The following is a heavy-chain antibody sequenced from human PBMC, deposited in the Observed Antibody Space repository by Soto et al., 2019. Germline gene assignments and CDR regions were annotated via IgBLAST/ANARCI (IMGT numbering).Heavy chain of an antibody. D-gene: IGHD6-13*01. V-gene: IGHV1-69*11. Sequence: QVQLVQSGAEVKKPGSSVKVSCKASGGTFSSYAISWVRQAPGQGLEWMGGIIPILGTANYAQKFQGRVKITAYESTSTAYMELSSLRSEDTAVYYCARSAAAGTSEYYGMDVWGQGTTVTVSS. CDR2: IIPILGTA. J-gene: IGHJ6*02. CDR1: GGTFSSYA. CDR3: ARSAAAGTSEYYGMDV.